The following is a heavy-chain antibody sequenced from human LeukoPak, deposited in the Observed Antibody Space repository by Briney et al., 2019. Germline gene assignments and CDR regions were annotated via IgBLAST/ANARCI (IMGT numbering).Heavy chain of an antibody. CDR2: IRGDGVTT. CDR1: GFTFSSHG. V-gene: IGHV3-23*01. Sequence: GGSLRLSCAASGFTFSSHGMNWVRQAPGKGLEWVSGIRGDGVTTYYADSVKGRFTISRDNSKNTLYLQMNSLRAEDTAVYYCAELAITMIGGVWGKGTTVTISS. J-gene: IGHJ6*04. CDR3: AELAITMIGGV. D-gene: IGHD3-10*02.